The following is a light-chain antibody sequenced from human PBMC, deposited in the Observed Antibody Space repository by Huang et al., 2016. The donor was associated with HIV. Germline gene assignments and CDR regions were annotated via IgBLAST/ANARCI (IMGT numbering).Light chain of an antibody. Sequence: DIVLTQSPDSLAVSLGERATIRCKYSQSVLCNFNNKNCLAWYQQKPRQAPKLLIHCASIRESGVADRFSGSGSGTNFTLTISSLQAEDVALYYCQQYYTVPRTFGQGTQVEI. V-gene: IGKV4-1*01. J-gene: IGKJ1*01. CDR1: QSVLCNFNNKNC. CDR3: QQYYTVPRT. CDR2: CAS.